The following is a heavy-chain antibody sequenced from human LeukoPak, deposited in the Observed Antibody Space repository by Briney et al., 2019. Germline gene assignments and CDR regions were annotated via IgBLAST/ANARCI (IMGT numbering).Heavy chain of an antibody. Sequence: GASVRVSCKASGYTFTGYYMHWVRQAPGQGLEWMGWINPNSGGTNYAQQFQGWVTMTRDTSISTAYMELSRLRSDDTAVYYCARDLSASGYSGYDPLDYWGQGTLVTVSS. CDR3: ARDLSASGYSGYDPLDY. CDR2: INPNSGGT. V-gene: IGHV1-2*04. CDR1: GYTFTGYY. J-gene: IGHJ4*02. D-gene: IGHD5-12*01.